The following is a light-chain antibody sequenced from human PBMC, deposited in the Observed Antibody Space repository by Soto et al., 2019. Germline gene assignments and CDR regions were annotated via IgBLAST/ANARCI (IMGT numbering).Light chain of an antibody. V-gene: IGLV7-46*01. CDR2: DTS. CDR3: LLSYRGPNGLRVV. CDR1: TGAVTSSHY. Sequence: QAVVTQEPSLTVSPGGTVTLTCGSSTGAVTSSHYPYWFQQKPGQAPRTLIYDTSNRHSWTPARFSGSLLGGKGALTLSGAQPEDEAEYFCLLSYRGPNGLRVVFGGGTKLTVL. J-gene: IGLJ2*01.